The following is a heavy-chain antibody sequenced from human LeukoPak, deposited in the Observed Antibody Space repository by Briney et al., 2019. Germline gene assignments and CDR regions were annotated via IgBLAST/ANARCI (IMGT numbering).Heavy chain of an antibody. Sequence: GGSLRLSCAASGFTFSSYGMHWVRQAPGKGLEWVAFIRYDGSNKYYADSVKGRFTISRDNSKNTLYPQMNSLRAEDTAVYYCAKVGGDNWSLDYWGQGTLVTVSS. CDR2: IRYDGSNK. D-gene: IGHD1-20*01. CDR1: GFTFSSYG. V-gene: IGHV3-30*02. CDR3: AKVGGDNWSLDY. J-gene: IGHJ4*02.